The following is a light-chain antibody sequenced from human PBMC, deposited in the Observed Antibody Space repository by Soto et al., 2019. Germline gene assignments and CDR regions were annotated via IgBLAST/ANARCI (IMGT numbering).Light chain of an antibody. J-gene: IGKJ1*01. Sequence: QSATSLAVGVRRRIKITCRASQSISSWLAWYQQKPGKAPKLLIYDASSLESGVPSRFSGSGSGTEFTLTICSLEIHDFAPFYCKKYTSYSGTFGEGTKVDIK. V-gene: IGKV1-5*01. CDR2: DAS. CDR1: QSISSW. CDR3: KKYTSYSGT.